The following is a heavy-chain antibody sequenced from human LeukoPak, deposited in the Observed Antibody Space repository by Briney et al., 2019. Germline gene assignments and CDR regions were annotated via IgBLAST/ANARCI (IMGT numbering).Heavy chain of an antibody. Sequence: SETLSLTCTVSGGSISSGGYYWSWIRQHPGKGLEWIGYIYYSGSTYYNPSLKSRVTISVGTSKNQFSLKLSSVTAADTAVYYCARDGELLFVYWGQGTLVTVSS. CDR2: IYYSGST. D-gene: IGHD1-26*01. CDR1: GGSISSGGYY. CDR3: ARDGELLFVY. V-gene: IGHV4-31*03. J-gene: IGHJ4*02.